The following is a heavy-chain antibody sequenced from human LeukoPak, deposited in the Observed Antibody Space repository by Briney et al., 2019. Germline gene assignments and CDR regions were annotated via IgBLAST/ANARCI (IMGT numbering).Heavy chain of an antibody. CDR2: IIPIFGTA. V-gene: IGHV1-69*05. CDR3: ARGEPAAKYYYYMDV. Sequence: SVKVSCKASGGTFSSYAISWVRQAPGQGLEWMGGIIPIFGTANYAQMFQGRVTITTDESTSTAYMELSSLRSEDTAVYYCARGEPAAKYYYYMDVWGKGTTVTVSS. D-gene: IGHD2-2*01. J-gene: IGHJ6*03. CDR1: GGTFSSYA.